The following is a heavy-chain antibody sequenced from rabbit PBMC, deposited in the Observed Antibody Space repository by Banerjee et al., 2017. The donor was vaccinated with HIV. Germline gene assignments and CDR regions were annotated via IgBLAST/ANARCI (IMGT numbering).Heavy chain of an antibody. CDR1: GFSFSGSYW. Sequence: QSLEESGGDLVKPGASLTLTCTASGFSFSGSYWIYWVRQAPVTGLEWIACINAGNDDNTCYASWAKGRFTISKTSSTTVTLQMTSLTAADTATYFCARDLGTDYAGYGYGLDLWGPGTLVTVS. D-gene: IGHD6-1*01. CDR2: INAGNDDNT. V-gene: IGHV1S40*01. J-gene: IGHJ4*01. CDR3: ARDLGTDYAGYGYGLDL.